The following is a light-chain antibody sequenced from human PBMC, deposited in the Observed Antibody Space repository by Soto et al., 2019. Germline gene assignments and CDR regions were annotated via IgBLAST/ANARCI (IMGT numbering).Light chain of an antibody. Sequence: GLTQYRGALYLSPGERASLSCRASQSVSSKLAWYQQKPGQAPRLLIYDASTRATGIPARFSGSGSGTEFTLTISSLQSEDFAVYRCQLYHVWAITFGQGTRLEI. CDR2: DAS. CDR1: QSVSSK. J-gene: IGKJ5*01. CDR3: QLYHVWAIT. V-gene: IGKV3-15*01.